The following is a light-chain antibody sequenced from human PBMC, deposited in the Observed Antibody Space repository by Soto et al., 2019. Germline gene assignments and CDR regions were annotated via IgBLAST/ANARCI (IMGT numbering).Light chain of an antibody. CDR2: VNSDGSH. CDR3: QTWGTGIRV. Sequence: QLVLTQSPSASASLGASDKLTCTLSSGHSNYAIAWHQQQPEKGPRYLMKVNSDGSHRKGDGIPDRFSGSSSGAQRYLTISSLQSEDEADYYCQTWGTGIRVFGTGTKLTVL. J-gene: IGLJ1*01. CDR1: SGHSNYA. V-gene: IGLV4-69*01.